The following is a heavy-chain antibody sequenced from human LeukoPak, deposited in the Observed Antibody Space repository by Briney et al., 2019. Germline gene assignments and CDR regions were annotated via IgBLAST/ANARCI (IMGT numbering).Heavy chain of an antibody. CDR1: GFTFSSYG. CDR3: AKLISPYDC. CDR2: IRYDGNKE. V-gene: IGHV3-30*02. Sequence: GGSLRLACAASGFTFSSYGMHWVRQAPGKGLEWVAFIRYDGNKEYYSDSVKGRFTISRDDSKNTLYLQMNSLRAEDTAVYYCAKLISPYDCWGQGTLVLVSS. J-gene: IGHJ4*02. D-gene: IGHD3/OR15-3a*01.